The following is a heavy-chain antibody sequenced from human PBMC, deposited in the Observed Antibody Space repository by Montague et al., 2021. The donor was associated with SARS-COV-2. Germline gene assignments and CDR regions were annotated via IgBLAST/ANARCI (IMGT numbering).Heavy chain of an antibody. CDR1: GGSFSGYY. D-gene: IGHD3-10*01. CDR2: INHSGST. J-gene: IGHJ6*02. CDR3: ERVRYYGSGTSLGMDV. V-gene: IGHV4-34*01. Sequence: SETLSLTCAVYGGSFSGYYWSWIRQPPGKGLEWIGEINHSGSTKYNPSLKSRVTISVDTSKNQFSLKLSSVTAADTAVYYCERVRYYGSGTSLGMDVWGQGTTVTVSS.